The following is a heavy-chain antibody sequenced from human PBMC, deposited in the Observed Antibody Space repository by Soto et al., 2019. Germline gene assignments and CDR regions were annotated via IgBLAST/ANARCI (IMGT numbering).Heavy chain of an antibody. V-gene: IGHV3-30-3*01. CDR1: GFTFSSYA. Sequence: QVQLVESGGGVVQPGRSLRLSCAASGFTFSSYAMHWVRQAPGKGLEWVAVISYDGSNKNHADTVKGRFTISRDNSKNTLYLQMNSLRAEDTAGNYCARGYDFWSGYYYPYGMDVWGQGTTVTVSS. J-gene: IGHJ6*02. CDR3: ARGYDFWSGYYYPYGMDV. CDR2: ISYDGSNK. D-gene: IGHD3-3*01.